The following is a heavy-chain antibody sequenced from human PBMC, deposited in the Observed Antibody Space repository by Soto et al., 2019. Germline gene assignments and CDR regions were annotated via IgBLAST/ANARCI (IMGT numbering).Heavy chain of an antibody. D-gene: IGHD2-15*01. V-gene: IGHV1-46*01. CDR2: INPSDGRT. CDR3: AREDGGGGRRHDF. J-gene: IGHJ4*02. Sequence: QVQLVQSGAEVKKPGASVKIYGKTSGYTFAMHYIHWVRQVPGQGLEWMGMINPSDGRTSYVQKFQGIVTMTRDTSATTVFLNMSRLTSHDTAVFYCAREDGGGGRRHDFWGQGTLVTVSS. CDR1: GYTFAMHY.